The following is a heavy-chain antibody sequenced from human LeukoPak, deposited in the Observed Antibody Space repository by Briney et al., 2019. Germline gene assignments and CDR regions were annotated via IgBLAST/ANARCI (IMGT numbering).Heavy chain of an antibody. Sequence: PGRSLRLSCTASGFIFGDYAMSWVRQAPGKGLEWVGCIRRKAYGGTTEYAASVKGRFTISRDDSKSIAYLQMNSLKTEDTAVYYCTRIYDSSCYYDYFDYWGQGTLVTVSS. CDR1: GFIFGDYA. D-gene: IGHD3-22*01. V-gene: IGHV3-49*04. J-gene: IGHJ4*02. CDR3: TRIYDSSCYYDYFDY. CDR2: IRRKAYGGTT.